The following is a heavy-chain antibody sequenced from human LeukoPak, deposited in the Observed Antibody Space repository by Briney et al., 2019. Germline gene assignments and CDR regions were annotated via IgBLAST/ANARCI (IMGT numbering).Heavy chain of an antibody. CDR2: INWNGGST. V-gene: IGHV3-20*04. Sequence: PGGSLRLSCAASGFTFYDYGMSWVRQAPGKGLEWVSGINWNGGSTGYADSVKGRFTISRDNAKNSLYLQMTSLRAEDTAVYYCARKFGDYFDYWGQGTLVTVSS. CDR1: GFTFYDYG. J-gene: IGHJ4*02. D-gene: IGHD3-10*01. CDR3: ARKFGDYFDY.